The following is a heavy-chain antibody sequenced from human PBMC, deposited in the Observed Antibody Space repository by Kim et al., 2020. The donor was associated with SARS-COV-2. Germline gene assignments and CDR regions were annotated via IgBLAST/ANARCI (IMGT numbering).Heavy chain of an antibody. J-gene: IGHJ4*02. V-gene: IGHV3-53*01. D-gene: IGHD6-19*01. Sequence: TPYADSVTGRLTISRDNSKSTLYLEMHSLRAEDTAVYYCARHNSDWYPIDYWGQGTLVTVSS. CDR3: ARHNSDWYPIDY. CDR2: T.